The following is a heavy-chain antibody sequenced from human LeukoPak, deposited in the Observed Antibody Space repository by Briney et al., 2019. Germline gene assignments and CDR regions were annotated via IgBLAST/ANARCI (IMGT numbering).Heavy chain of an antibody. V-gene: IGHV4-59*01. CDR3: ARSDFGPYYFDY. Sequence: PSETLSLTCTVSGGSISSYYWSWIRQPPGKGLEWIGYIYYSGSTNYNPSLKSRVTISVDTSKNQFSLKLSSVTAADTAVYYCARSDFGPYYFDYWGQGTLVTVSS. CDR1: GGSISSYY. D-gene: IGHD3-3*01. CDR2: IYYSGST. J-gene: IGHJ4*02.